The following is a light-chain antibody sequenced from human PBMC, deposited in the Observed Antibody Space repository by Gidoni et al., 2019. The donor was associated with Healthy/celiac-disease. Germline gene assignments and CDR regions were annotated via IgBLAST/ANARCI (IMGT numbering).Light chain of an antibody. V-gene: IGLV2-11*01. CDR3: CSYAGSYAHVV. CDR1: SSDVGGYNY. CDR2: DVS. J-gene: IGLJ2*01. Sequence: SAPPQPRSVSGSPGQSVTISCTGTSSDVGGYNYVSWYQQHPGKAPKLMIYDVSKRPSGVPYRFSGSKSGNTASLTLAGLQAEDEADYYCCSYAGSYAHVVFGGGTKLTVL.